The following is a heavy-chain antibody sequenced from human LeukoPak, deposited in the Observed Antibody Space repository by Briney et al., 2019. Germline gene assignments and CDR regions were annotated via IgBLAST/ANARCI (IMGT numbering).Heavy chain of an antibody. D-gene: IGHD4-4*01. CDR1: GGSISGYQ. CDR2: IYNSGST. J-gene: IGHJ4*02. V-gene: IGHV4-59*08. Sequence: SETLSLACTVYGGSISGYQWSWIRQPPGKGLEWIGYIYNSGSTKYNPSLKSRVTISVDTSKNQFSLKLSSVTAADTAVYYRARVTAVNYDLDYWGLGTLVTVSS. CDR3: ARVTAVNYDLDY.